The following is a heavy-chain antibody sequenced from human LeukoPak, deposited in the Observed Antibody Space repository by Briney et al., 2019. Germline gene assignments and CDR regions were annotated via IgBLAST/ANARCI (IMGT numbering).Heavy chain of an antibody. CDR3: TRVIDSGWPTDY. CDR2: IRSKAYGGTT. J-gene: IGHJ4*02. D-gene: IGHD6-19*01. CDR1: EFIFSNFH. V-gene: IGHV3-49*04. Sequence: GGSLRLSCAASEFIFSNFHMNWVRQAPGKGLEWVGFIRSKAYGGTTEYAASVKGRFTISRDDSKSIAYLQMNSLKTEDTAVYYCTRVIDSGWPTDYWGQGTLVTVSS.